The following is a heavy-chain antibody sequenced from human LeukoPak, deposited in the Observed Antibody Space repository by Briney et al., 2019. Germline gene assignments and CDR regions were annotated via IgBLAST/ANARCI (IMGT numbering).Heavy chain of an antibody. J-gene: IGHJ4*02. V-gene: IGHV4-31*03. CDR1: GGSISSGGYY. CDR3: AGGDRVDY. Sequence: SQTLSLTCTVSGGSISSGGYYWSWIRQHPGKGLEWIGYIYYSGSTDYNPSLKSRVTISGDTSKNQSSLNLSSVTAADTAVYYCAGGDRVDYWGQGTLVTVSS. CDR2: IYYSGST.